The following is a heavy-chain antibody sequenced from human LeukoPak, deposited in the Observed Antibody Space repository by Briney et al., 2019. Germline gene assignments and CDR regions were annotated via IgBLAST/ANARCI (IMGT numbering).Heavy chain of an antibody. J-gene: IGHJ5*02. Sequence: GGSLRLSCAASGFTFSSYAMSWVSQAPGKGLEWVSAISGSGGSTYYADSVKGRFTISRDNSKNTLYLQMNSLRAEDTAVYYCANDGHFDPAGWFVPWGQGTLVTVSS. D-gene: IGHD3-9*01. CDR3: ANDGHFDPAGWFVP. V-gene: IGHV3-23*01. CDR1: GFTFSSYA. CDR2: ISGSGGST.